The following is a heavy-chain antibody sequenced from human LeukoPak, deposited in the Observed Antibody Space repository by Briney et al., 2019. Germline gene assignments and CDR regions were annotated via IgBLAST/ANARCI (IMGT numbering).Heavy chain of an antibody. CDR3: AMILRYFDWSSRVWFDP. CDR2: ISAYNGNT. V-gene: IGHV1-18*01. J-gene: IGHJ5*02. D-gene: IGHD3-9*01. CDR1: GYTFTSYG. Sequence: ASVKVSCKASGYTFTSYGISWVRQAPGQGREWMGWISAYNGNTNYAQKLQGRVTMTTDTSTSTAYMELRSLRSDDTDVYYCAMILRYFDWSSRVWFDPWGQGTLVTVSS.